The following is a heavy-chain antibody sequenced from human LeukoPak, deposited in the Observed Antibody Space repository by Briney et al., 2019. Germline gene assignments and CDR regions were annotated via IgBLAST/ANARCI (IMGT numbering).Heavy chain of an antibody. V-gene: IGHV3-30*02. Sequence: PGGSLRLSCAASGFTFSSYGMHWVRQAPGKGLEWVAFIRYDGSNKYYADSVKGRFTISRDNSKNTLYLQMNSLRAEDTAVYYCAKAPMGGTTHEGYYYYYMDVWGKGTTVTVSS. CDR3: AKAPMGGTTHEGYYYYYMDV. CDR2: IRYDGSNK. D-gene: IGHD3-10*01. CDR1: GFTFSSYG. J-gene: IGHJ6*03.